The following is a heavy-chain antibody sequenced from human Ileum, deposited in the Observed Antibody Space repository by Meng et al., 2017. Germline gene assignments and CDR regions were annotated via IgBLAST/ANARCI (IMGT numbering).Heavy chain of an antibody. CDR2: IFQSGRT. D-gene: IGHD3-22*01. V-gene: IGHV4-4*02. CDR3: ATSNDRDVYYLGY. CDR1: GTW. Sequence: QAPLPESGPRLVRLSGTLSLTWAASGTWWSWVGQPPGKGLEWIGEIFQSGRTNYNPSLKSRVTISIDKSKSQISLQLSAVTAADTAVYSCATSNDRDVYYLGYWGQGTLVTVAS. J-gene: IGHJ4*02.